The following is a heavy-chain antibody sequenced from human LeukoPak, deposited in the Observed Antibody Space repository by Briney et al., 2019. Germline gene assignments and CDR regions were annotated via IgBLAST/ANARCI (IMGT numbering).Heavy chain of an antibody. CDR1: GFPFSSYS. CDR2: ISYDGSNK. Sequence: GGSLRLSCAASGFPFSSYSMTWVRQAPGKGLEWVAVISYDGSNKYYADSVKGRFTISRDNSKNTLYLQMNSLRAEDTAVYYCAKGRFWDYWGQGTLVTVSS. J-gene: IGHJ4*02. D-gene: IGHD2/OR15-2a*01. CDR3: AKGRFWDY. V-gene: IGHV3-30*18.